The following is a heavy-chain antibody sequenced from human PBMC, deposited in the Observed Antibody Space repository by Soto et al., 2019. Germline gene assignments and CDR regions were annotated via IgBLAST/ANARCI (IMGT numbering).Heavy chain of an antibody. CDR3: ARGGTTGGLDV. CDR1: GFTFRSYV. J-gene: IGHJ1*01. Sequence: QVQLVESGGGVVQPGTSLRVSCVGSGFTFRSYVIHWVRQAPGKGLEWVALTSYDGSDKYYGDSVRGRFTISRDNSRNTVDLQMDSVRLEQTALYYSARGGTTGGLDVWGQGTLVSVSS. V-gene: IGHV3-30*19. D-gene: IGHD3-16*01. CDR2: TSYDGSDK.